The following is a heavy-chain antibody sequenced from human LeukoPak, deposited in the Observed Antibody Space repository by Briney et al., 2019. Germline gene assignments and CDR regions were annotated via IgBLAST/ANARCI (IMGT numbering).Heavy chain of an antibody. CDR1: GGSISSSSYY. J-gene: IGHJ4*02. Sequence: SETLSLTCTVSGGSISSSSYYWGWIRQPPGKGLEWIGSIYYSGSTYYNPSLKSRVTISVDTSKNQFSLKLSSVTAADTAVYYCARGTMVRGVIISPYFDYWGQGTLVTVSS. D-gene: IGHD3-10*01. CDR3: ARGTMVRGVIISPYFDY. V-gene: IGHV4-39*07. CDR2: IYYSGST.